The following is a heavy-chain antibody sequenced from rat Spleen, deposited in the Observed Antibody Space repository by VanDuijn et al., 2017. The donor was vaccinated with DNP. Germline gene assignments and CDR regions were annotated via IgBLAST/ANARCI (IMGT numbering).Heavy chain of an antibody. V-gene: IGHV5S13*01. Sequence: EVQLVESGGGLVQPGRSLKLSCAASGFTFSSYGMAWVRQAPTKGLEWVASISTGGGTYYRDSVKGRFTISRDDAKNTQYLYMDSLRSEDTATYYCVTHYPHYFADWGQGVMVTVSS. CDR2: ISTGGGT. D-gene: IGHD1-4*01. J-gene: IGHJ2*01. CDR3: VTHYPHYFAD. CDR1: GFTFSSYG.